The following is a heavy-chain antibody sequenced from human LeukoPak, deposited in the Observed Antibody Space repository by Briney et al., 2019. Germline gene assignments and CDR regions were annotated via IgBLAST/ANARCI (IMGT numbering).Heavy chain of an antibody. J-gene: IGHJ6*03. V-gene: IGHV4-34*01. CDR3: ARVLLVVITPDYMDV. CDR2: INHSGST. Sequence: KPGGSLRLSCAASGFTFNNYAMSWVRQAPGKGLEWIGEINHSGSTNYNPSLKSRVTISVDTSKNQFSLKLSSVTAADTAVYYCARVLLVVITPDYMDVWGKGTTVTVSS. D-gene: IGHD3-22*01. CDR1: GFTFNNYA.